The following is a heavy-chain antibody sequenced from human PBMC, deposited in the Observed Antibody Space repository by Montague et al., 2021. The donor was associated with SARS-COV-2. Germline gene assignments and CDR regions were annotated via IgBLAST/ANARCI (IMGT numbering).Heavy chain of an antibody. Sequence: SETLSLTCSVSGGSFDSDNFFWGWIRQPPGKRLEWIGVISNGGRTFDNPSLKSRVTISVHTSRNQLSLNVKSVTAADTAVSYCARHRRYDVVTYYPDFWGQGILVTVSS. D-gene: IGHD3-9*01. CDR2: ISNGGRT. CDR1: GGSFDSDNFF. J-gene: IGHJ4*02. V-gene: IGHV4-39*01. CDR3: ARHRRYDVVTYYPDF.